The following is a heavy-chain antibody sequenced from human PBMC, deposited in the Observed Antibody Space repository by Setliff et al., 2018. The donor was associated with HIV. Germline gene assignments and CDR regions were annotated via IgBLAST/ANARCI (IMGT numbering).Heavy chain of an antibody. D-gene: IGHD1-7*01. Sequence: LSLTCSVSGGSISRSSYYWGWIRQPPGKGLEWIGSIYYSGSTYTHYNPSLKSRVTISVDMSTNQFSLRLTSVTAADTAVYYCARGGATGTTRLDYWGQGTLVTVSS. CDR1: GGSISRSSYY. CDR3: ARGGATGTTRLDY. V-gene: IGHV4-39*01. J-gene: IGHJ4*02. CDR2: IYYSGST.